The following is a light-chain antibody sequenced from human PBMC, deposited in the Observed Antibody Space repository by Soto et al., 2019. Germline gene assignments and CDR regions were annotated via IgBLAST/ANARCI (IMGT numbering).Light chain of an antibody. Sequence: EVVMTQSPATLSVSPGERATLSCRASESVSSNLAWYQQRPGQAPRLVIYGASTRATGIPARFSGGGSGTEFTLTISSLEPEDFAVYYCQQRSNRPTTFGQGTRLEIK. CDR3: QQRSNRPTT. J-gene: IGKJ5*01. CDR2: GAS. CDR1: ESVSSN. V-gene: IGKV3-15*01.